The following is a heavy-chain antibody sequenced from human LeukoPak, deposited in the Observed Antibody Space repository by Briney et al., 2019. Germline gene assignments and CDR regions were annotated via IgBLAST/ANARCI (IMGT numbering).Heavy chain of an antibody. Sequence: PGGSLRLSCAASGFTVSSNDMNWVRQAPGRGLEWVPVIYNGGSTYYVDSVKGRFTISRETSKNTLYLLMNSLRAEDTAVYFCARSKPPAVKDYYGLDVWGQGTTVTVSS. CDR3: ARSKPPAVKDYYGLDV. J-gene: IGHJ6*02. CDR2: IYNGGST. D-gene: IGHD6-13*01. V-gene: IGHV3-66*01. CDR1: GFTVSSND.